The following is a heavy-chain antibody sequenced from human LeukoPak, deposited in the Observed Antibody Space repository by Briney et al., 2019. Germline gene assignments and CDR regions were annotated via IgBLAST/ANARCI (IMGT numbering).Heavy chain of an antibody. D-gene: IGHD2-21*01. V-gene: IGHV3-33*08. J-gene: IGHJ4*02. CDR3: ARDQCGGDCLTVDY. CDR1: GFTFSSYS. CDR2: IWYDGSKK. Sequence: GGSLRLSCAASGFTFSSYSMNWVRQAPGKGLEWVAAIWYDGSKKYNGDSVKGRFTISRDNSKNTLYLQMNSLRVEDTAVYYCARDQCGGDCLTVDYWGQGTLVTVSS.